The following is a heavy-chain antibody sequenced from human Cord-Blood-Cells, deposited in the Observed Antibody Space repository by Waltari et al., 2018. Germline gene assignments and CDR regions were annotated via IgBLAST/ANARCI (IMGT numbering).Heavy chain of an antibody. Sequence: QVQLPPWGAGLVKPSETLCLACAVYGGSYSGYYWCWIRQPPGKGLEWIGEINHSGSTNYNPSLKSRVTISVDTSKNQFSLKLSSVTAADTAVYYCARLYYFDYWGQGTLVTVSS. V-gene: IGHV4-34*01. J-gene: IGHJ4*02. CDR3: ARLYYFDY. CDR2: INHSGST. CDR1: GGSYSGYY.